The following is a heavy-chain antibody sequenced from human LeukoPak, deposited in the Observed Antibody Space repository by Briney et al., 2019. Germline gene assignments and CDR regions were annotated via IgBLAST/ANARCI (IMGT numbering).Heavy chain of an antibody. CDR3: ARGRVPWMVHALDI. Sequence: PSETLSLTCAVYGGSFSGYYWSWIRQPPGKGLEWIGEINHSGSTNYNPSLKSRVTISVDTSKNQFSLKLSSVTAADTAVYYCARGRVPWMVHALDIWGQGTMVTVSS. D-gene: IGHD4/OR15-4a*01. CDR2: INHSGST. CDR1: GGSFSGYY. J-gene: IGHJ3*02. V-gene: IGHV4-34*01.